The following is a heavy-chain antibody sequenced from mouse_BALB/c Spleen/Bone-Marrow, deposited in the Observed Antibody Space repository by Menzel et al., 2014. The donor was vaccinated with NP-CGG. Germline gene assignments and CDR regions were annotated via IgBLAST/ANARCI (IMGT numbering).Heavy chain of an antibody. V-gene: IGHV1-14*01. J-gene: IGHJ2*01. Sequence: EVQVVESGPELVKPGASVKMSCKASGYTFTSYVMHWVKQKPGQGLEWIGYINPYNDGTKYNEKFKGKATLTSDKSSSTAYMERSSLTSEDSAVYYCARHHRYAYYFDYWGQGTTLTVSS. CDR3: ARHHRYAYYFDY. CDR2: INPYNDGT. CDR1: GYTFTSYV. D-gene: IGHD2-14*01.